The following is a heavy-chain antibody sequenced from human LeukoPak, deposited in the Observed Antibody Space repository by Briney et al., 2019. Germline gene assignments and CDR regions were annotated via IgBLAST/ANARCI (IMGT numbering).Heavy chain of an antibody. D-gene: IGHD3-10*02. CDR2: ISSIRSYI. CDR3: AELGITMIGGV. J-gene: IGHJ6*04. V-gene: IGHV3-21*01. Sequence: GSLRLSCVASGFTYSHNGMHWVRQAPGKGLEWVSSISSIRSYIYYGDSVKGRFTISRDNAKNSLYLQMNSLRAEDTAVYYCAELGITMIGGVWGKGTTVTISS. CDR1: GFTYSHNG.